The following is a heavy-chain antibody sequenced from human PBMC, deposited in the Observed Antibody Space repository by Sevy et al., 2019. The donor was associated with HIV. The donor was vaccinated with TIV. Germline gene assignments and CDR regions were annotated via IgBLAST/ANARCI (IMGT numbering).Heavy chain of an antibody. Sequence: SETLSLTCAVYGGSFSGYYWSWIRQPPGKGLEWIGEINHSGSTNYNPSLKSRVTISVDTSKNQFSLKLSSVTAADTAGDYCARGKGITIFGVVTPYYYYGMDVWGQGTTVTVSS. CDR2: INHSGST. CDR3: ARGKGITIFGVVTPYYYYGMDV. V-gene: IGHV4-34*01. J-gene: IGHJ6*02. CDR1: GGSFSGYY. D-gene: IGHD3-3*01.